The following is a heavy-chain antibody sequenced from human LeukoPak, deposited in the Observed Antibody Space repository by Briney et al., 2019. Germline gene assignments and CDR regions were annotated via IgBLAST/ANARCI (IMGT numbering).Heavy chain of an antibody. V-gene: IGHV4-38-2*02. CDR1: GYSISSGYY. D-gene: IGHD3-22*01. CDR2: IYYSGST. J-gene: IGHJ4*02. Sequence: SETLSLTCTVSGYSISSGYYWGWIRQPPGKGLEWIGYIYYSGSTYYNPSLKSRVTISVDTSKNQFSLKLSSVTAADTAVYYCARVSYYYDSSGYQPEGVYYFDYWGQGTLVTVSS. CDR3: ARVSYYYDSSGYQPEGVYYFDY.